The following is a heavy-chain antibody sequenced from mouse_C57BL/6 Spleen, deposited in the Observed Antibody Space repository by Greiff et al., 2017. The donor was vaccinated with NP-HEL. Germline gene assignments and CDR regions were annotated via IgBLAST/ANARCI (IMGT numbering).Heavy chain of an antibody. CDR1: GYTFTSYW. CDR2: IDPSDSYT. CDR3: AREGASSGLDY. J-gene: IGHJ2*01. D-gene: IGHD3-2*02. Sequence: QVQLKQPGAELVMPGASVKLSCKASGYTFTSYWMHWVKQRPGQGLEWIGEIDPSDSYTNYNQKFKGKSTLTVDKSSSTAYMQLSSLTSEDSAVYYCAREGASSGLDYWGQGTTLTVSS. V-gene: IGHV1-69*01.